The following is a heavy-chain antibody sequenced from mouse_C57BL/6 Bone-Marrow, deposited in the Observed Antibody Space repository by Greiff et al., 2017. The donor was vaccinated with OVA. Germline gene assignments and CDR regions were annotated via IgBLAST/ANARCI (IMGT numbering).Heavy chain of an antibody. CDR2: INPNNGGT. J-gene: IGHJ1*03. V-gene: IGHV1-26*01. Sequence: VQLQQSGPELVKPGASVKISCKASGYTFTDYYMNWVKQSHGKSLEWIGDINPNNGGTSYNQKFKGKATLTVDKSSSTAYMELRSLTSEDSAVYYCARRDGNYGYFDVWGTGTTVTVSS. D-gene: IGHD2-1*01. CDR3: ARRDGNYGYFDV. CDR1: GYTFTDYY.